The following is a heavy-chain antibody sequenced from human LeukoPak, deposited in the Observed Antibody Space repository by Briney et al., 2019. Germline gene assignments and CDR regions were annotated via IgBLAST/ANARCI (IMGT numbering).Heavy chain of an antibody. CDR2: IYYSGST. V-gene: IGHV4-39*01. D-gene: IGHD3-22*01. Sequence: KPSETLSLTCTVSGGSISSSSYYWGWIRQPPGKGLEWIGSIYYSGSTYYNPSLKSRVTISVDTSKNQFSLKLSSVTAADTAVYYCRADSSGYYYLSVDYWGQGTLVTDSS. CDR1: GGSISSSSYY. CDR3: RADSSGYYYLSVDY. J-gene: IGHJ4*02.